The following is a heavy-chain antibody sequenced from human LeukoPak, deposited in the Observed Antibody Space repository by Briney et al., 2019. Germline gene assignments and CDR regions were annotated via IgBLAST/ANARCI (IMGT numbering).Heavy chain of an antibody. D-gene: IGHD4-17*01. CDR2: INPNSGGT. CDR3: ARGRTVTTGQWDFEL. CDR1: GYTFTGYD. Sequence: GASVKVSCKASGYTFTGYDMHWVRQAPGQGLEWMGWINPNSGGTNYAQKFQGRVTMTRDTSISTAYMELSSLRSDDTAVYYCARGRTVTTGQWDFELGPRSTRVSVST. V-gene: IGHV1-2*02. J-gene: IGHJ2*01.